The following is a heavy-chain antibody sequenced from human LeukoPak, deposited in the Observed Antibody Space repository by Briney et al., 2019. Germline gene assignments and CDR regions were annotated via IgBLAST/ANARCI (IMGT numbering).Heavy chain of an antibody. CDR2: ISSDSGTI. V-gene: IGHV3-48*01. J-gene: IGHJ5*02. Sequence: GGSLRLSCGASGLTFSTYSMNWVRQAPGKGLEWVSYISSDSGTIYYADSVKGRFTISRDNAKNSLYLQMNSLRAEDTAVYYCARATQPGFDPWGQGTLVTVSS. CDR3: ARATQPGFDP. D-gene: IGHD2-15*01. CDR1: GLTFSTYS.